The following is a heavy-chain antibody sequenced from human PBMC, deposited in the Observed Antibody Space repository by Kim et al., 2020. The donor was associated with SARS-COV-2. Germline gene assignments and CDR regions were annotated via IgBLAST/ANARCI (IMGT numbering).Heavy chain of an antibody. J-gene: IGHJ4*02. CDR3: AGGPDSSTWSKYDY. CDR2: VQTSGST. V-gene: IGHV4-4*07. CDR1: GGSISSYY. Sequence: SETLSLTCTVSGGSISSYYWSWIRQPAGKGLEWIGRVQTSGSTNYNPSLNSRVTMSVDTSKTHFSLRLTSVTAADTAVYYCAGGPDSSTWSKYDYWGQGT. D-gene: IGHD6-13*01.